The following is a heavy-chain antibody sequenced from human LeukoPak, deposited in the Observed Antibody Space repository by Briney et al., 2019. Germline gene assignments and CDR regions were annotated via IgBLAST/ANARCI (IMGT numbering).Heavy chain of an antibody. CDR2: IYYSGIT. CDR1: GDSIRGYY. J-gene: IGHJ5*02. CDR3: ARDGSAWYGWFDP. Sequence: SETLSLTCTVSGDSIRGYYWNWIRQPPGKGLEWIGYIYYSGITNYNPSLKSRVTISLDKSKNQFSLKLNSLTAADTAVYYCARDGSAWYGWFDPWGLGILVTVAS. V-gene: IGHV4-59*13. D-gene: IGHD6-13*01.